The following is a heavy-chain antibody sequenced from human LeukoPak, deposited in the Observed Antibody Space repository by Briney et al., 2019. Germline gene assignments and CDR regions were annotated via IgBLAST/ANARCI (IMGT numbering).Heavy chain of an antibody. CDR1: GDSISDGDYY. J-gene: IGHJ4*02. V-gene: IGHV4-30-4*01. Sequence: PSETLSLTCTVSGDSISDGDYYWSWIRQPPGKGLEWLGYIYYSGGTYYNPSLKSRLTISVDTSRNQFSLKLSFVTAADTAVYYCARAWTSAGRFDFWGQGTLVPVSS. D-gene: IGHD6-13*01. CDR2: IYYSGGT. CDR3: ARAWTSAGRFDF.